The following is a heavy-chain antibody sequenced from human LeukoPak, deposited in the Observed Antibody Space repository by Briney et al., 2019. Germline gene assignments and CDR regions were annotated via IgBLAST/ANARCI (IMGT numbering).Heavy chain of an antibody. CDR3: ARRRVTMVRGGFDP. V-gene: IGHV4-34*01. J-gene: IGHJ5*02. CDR2: INHSGST. CDR1: GGSISSYY. Sequence: PSETLSLTCTVSGGSISSYYWSWIRQPPGKGLEWIGEINHSGSTTYNPSLKSRVTISVHTSKNQFSLKLSSVTAADTAVYYCARRRVTMVRGGFDPWGQGTLVTVSS. D-gene: IGHD3-10*01.